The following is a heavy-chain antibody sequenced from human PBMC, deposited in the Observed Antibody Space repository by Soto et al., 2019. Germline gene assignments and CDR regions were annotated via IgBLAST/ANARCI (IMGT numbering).Heavy chain of an antibody. CDR3: ASKNYDIVTGHHLGLW. Sequence: SETLSLTCAVYGGSFSGYYWSWIRQPPGKGLEWIGDVNQSGRTNYNPSLKSRVTITMDASKKQFSLKLNSVTAADTAVYYCASKNYDIVTGHHLGLWWGQGTLVTVSS. J-gene: IGHJ4*02. CDR2: VNQSGRT. D-gene: IGHD3-9*01. V-gene: IGHV4-34*01. CDR1: GGSFSGYY.